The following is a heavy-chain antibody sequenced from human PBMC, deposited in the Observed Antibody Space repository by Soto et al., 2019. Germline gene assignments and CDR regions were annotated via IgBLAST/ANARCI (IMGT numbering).Heavy chain of an antibody. CDR3: ARGQVSDHAYFDY. V-gene: IGHV3-53*01. CDR1: AFTVSSNC. CDR2: IYSGDVT. D-gene: IGHD1-20*01. Sequence: GSSLRLSCAASAFTVSSNCMSCVRQAPGRGLEWVSVIYSGDVTDYADSVKGRVTISRDNSKNTLYLQMNSLRAEDTAVYSSARGQVSDHAYFDYWGQGAQVTVSS. J-gene: IGHJ4*02.